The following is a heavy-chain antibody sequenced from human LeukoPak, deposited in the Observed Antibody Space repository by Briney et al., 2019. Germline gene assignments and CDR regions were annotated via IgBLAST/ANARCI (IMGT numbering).Heavy chain of an antibody. CDR1: GFSFSSYS. Sequence: GGSLRLSCAASGFSFSSYSMKWVRQAPGKGLEWVSSISSSSNHIYYADSVKGRFTISRDNAKNSLYLQMNSLRAEDTAVYYCARAPGYRGFLDYWGQGTLVTVSS. D-gene: IGHD6-13*01. V-gene: IGHV3-21*01. CDR2: ISSSSNHI. J-gene: IGHJ4*02. CDR3: ARAPGYRGFLDY.